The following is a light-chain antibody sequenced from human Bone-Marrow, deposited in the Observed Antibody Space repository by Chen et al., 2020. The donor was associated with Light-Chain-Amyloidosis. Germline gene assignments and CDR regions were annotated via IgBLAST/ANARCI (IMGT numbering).Light chain of an antibody. Sequence: QYALTPPASASGPPQPSITTSCTGTSSDAGGDNHVSWYQQHPDKAPKLIIYEVINRPSWVPDRFSGSKSANTASLTISGLQAEDEADYFCSSCTITNTLVFGSGTRVTVL. J-gene: IGLJ1*01. CDR2: EVI. CDR3: SSCTITNTLV. V-gene: IGLV2-14*01. CDR1: SSDAGGDNH.